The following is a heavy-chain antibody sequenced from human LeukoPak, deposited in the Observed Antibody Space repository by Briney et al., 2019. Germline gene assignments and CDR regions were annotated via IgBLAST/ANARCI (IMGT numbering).Heavy chain of an antibody. CDR3: ARVRYQVVVIAYDAFDI. J-gene: IGHJ3*02. CDR2: TIPIFGTA. D-gene: IGHD2-21*01. V-gene: IGHV1-69*13. Sequence: GASVKVSFKASGGTFSSYAISWVRQAPGQGLEWMGGTIPIFGTANYAQKFQGRVTITADESTSTAYMELSSLRSEDTAVYYCARVRYQVVVIAYDAFDIWGQGTMVTVSS. CDR1: GGTFSSYA.